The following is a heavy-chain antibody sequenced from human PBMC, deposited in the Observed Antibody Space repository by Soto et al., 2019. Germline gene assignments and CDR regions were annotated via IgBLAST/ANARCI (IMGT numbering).Heavy chain of an antibody. CDR2: INESGST. V-gene: IGHV4-34*01. CDR1: GQSFSGHS. D-gene: IGHD1-1*01. J-gene: IGHJ4*02. CDR3: ARGSGIVALPGELEDVNYDY. Sequence: QVQLQQWGAGLVKPSETLSLSCAVYGQSFSGHSWAWIRQPPGKGLEWIGEINESGSTYYNPSLKRRVTISTDTPKNQFALKLSSVSAADTAAYFCARGSGIVALPGELEDVNYDYWGQGTLVNVSS.